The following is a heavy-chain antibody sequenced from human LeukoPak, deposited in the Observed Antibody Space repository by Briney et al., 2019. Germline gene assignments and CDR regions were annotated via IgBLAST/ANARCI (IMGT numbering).Heavy chain of an antibody. V-gene: IGHV4-59*08. J-gene: IGHJ4*02. D-gene: IGHD6-19*01. CDR3: ARHGSGAVAGYYYFDY. CDR1: GGSISSYY. CDR2: IHYSGGIT. Sequence: SETLSLTCTVSGGSISSYYWSWIRQPPGKGLEWIGYIHYSGGITYYNPSLKSRVTISVDTSKNQFSLSLSSVTAADTAVYYCARHGSGAVAGYYYFDYWGQGTLVTVSS.